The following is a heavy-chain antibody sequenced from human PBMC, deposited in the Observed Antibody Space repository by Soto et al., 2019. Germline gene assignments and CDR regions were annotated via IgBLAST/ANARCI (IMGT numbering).Heavy chain of an antibody. CDR1: GFTFGDYA. CDR3: TREVVVVVAANYYYYYGMDV. CDR2: IRSKAYGGTT. V-gene: IGHV3-49*03. Sequence: RLSCTASGFTFGDYAMSWFRQAPGKGLEWVGFIRSKAYGGTTEYAASVKGRFTISRDDSKSIAYLQMNSLKTEDTAVYYCTREVVVVVAANYYYYYGMDVWGQGTTVTVSS. D-gene: IGHD2-15*01. J-gene: IGHJ6*02.